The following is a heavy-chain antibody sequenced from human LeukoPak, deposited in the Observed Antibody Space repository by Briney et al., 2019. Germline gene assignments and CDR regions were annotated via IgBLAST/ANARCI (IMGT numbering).Heavy chain of an antibody. V-gene: IGHV3-53*01. D-gene: IGHD3-22*01. J-gene: IGHJ4*02. Sequence: PGGSLRLSCAASGFTVSSNYMSWVRQAPGKGLEWVSVIYSGGSTYYADSVKGRFTISRDNSKNTLYLQMNSLRAEDTAVYYCARERPNYYDSSGYYGLDYCGQGTLVTVSS. CDR3: ARERPNYYDSSGYYGLDY. CDR1: GFTVSSNY. CDR2: IYSGGST.